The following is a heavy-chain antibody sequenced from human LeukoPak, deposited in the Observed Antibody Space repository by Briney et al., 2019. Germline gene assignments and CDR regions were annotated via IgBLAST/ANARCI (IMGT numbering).Heavy chain of an antibody. CDR3: ARRPPALGAFDI. V-gene: IGHV4-39*01. Sequence: NAAETLSLTCTVSGGSISSGTYYWGWIRQSPGKGLEWIGSIYSSGSTYYNPSLKSRVTISADTSKNQFSLQLSSVTAADTAIYYCARRPPALGAFDIWGHGTMVTVSS. CDR2: IYSSGST. J-gene: IGHJ3*02. CDR1: GGSISSGTYY.